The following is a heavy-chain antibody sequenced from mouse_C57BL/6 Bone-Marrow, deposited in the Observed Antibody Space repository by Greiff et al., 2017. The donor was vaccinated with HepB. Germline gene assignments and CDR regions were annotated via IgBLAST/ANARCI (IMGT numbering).Heavy chain of an antibody. CDR2: IYPGDGDT. CDR3: ARRGTLTAQGFAY. D-gene: IGHD3-2*02. J-gene: IGHJ3*01. CDR1: GYAFSSSW. V-gene: IGHV1-82*01. Sequence: QVTLKVCGPELVKPGASVKISCKASGYAFSSSWMNWVKQRPGKGLEWIGRIYPGDGDTNYNGKFKGKATLTADKSSSTAYMQLSSLTSEDSAVYFCARRGTLTAQGFAYWGQGTLVTVSA.